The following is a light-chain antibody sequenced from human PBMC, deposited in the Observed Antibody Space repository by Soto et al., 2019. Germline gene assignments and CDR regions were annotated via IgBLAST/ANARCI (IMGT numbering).Light chain of an antibody. CDR2: AAS. CDR1: QSISSY. V-gene: IGKV1-39*01. J-gene: IGKJ3*01. Sequence: DIQMTQSPSSLSASVGDRVTITCRASQSISSYLNWYQQKAGKAPKLLIYAASSLQSGVPSRFSGRASGTEFTLTISSLQPEDFATYYCQQSSAFGPGTKVDIK. CDR3: QQSSA.